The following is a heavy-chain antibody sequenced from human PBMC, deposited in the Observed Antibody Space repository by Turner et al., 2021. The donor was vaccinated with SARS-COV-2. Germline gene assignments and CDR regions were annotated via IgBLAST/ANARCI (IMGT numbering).Heavy chain of an antibody. CDR2: IYYSGST. CDR1: GGSISSSSYY. D-gene: IGHD6-13*01. J-gene: IGHJ4*02. V-gene: IGHV4-39*01. Sequence: QLQLQESGPGLVKPSETLSLTCTVSGGSISSSSYYWGWFRQPPGKGLEWIGSIYYSGSTYDNPSLESRVTISVDTSKIQSSLKLSSVTASDTAVFYCGRGSPKSWCVPVFDYWGQGTLVTVSS. CDR3: GRGSPKSWCVPVFDY.